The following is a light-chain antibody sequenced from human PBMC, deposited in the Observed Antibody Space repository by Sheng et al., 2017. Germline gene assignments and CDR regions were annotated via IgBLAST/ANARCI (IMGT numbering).Light chain of an antibody. CDR1: QSISNSY. J-gene: IGKJ1*01. V-gene: IGKV3-20*01. CDR3: QQYGNSQT. Sequence: EIVLTQSPGTLSLSPGERATLSCRASQSISNSYLAWYQQRPGQAPRLLLSGASSRATGTPDRFSGSGAGTEYTLTISRLEPEDFAVYYCQQYGNSQTFGQGTKVEIK. CDR2: GAS.